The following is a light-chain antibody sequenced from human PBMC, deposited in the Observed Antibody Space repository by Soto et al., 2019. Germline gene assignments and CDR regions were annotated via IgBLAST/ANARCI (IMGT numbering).Light chain of an antibody. CDR1: MRDVGAYNL. J-gene: IGLJ2*01. CDR2: EVR. Sequence: QSALTQPASVSGSAGQSITISCSGTMRDVGAYNLVSWYQQHPGTAPKLIIYEVRNRPSGISSRFSGSRSGNTASLTISGLQPEDEGDYYCTSYTNSKAYILFGGGTKLTVL. V-gene: IGLV2-14*01. CDR3: TSYTNSKAYIL.